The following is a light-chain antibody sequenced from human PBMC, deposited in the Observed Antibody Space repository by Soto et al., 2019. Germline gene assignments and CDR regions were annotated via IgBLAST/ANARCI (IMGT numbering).Light chain of an antibody. CDR2: GAS. J-gene: IGKJ5*01. CDR3: QQYNNWPST. Sequence: EVLMTQSPATLSVSPGDRATLSCRASQSVSSNLAWYQQKPGQAPRLLIYGASTRATGIPARFSGSGSGTESTLTISSLQSEDFAVYYCQQYNNWPSTFGQGTRLEIK. V-gene: IGKV3-15*01. CDR1: QSVSSN.